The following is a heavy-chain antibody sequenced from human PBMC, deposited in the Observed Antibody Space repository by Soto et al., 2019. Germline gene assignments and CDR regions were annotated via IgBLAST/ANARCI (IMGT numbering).Heavy chain of an antibody. Sequence: QVQLQESGPGLVKPSQTLSLTCTVSGGSISTGDNCWSWIRQPPGKGLEWIGYIYHSGATYYNPPRKSRVTMSVDTSKNQYSLNLSSVTAADTAVYYCARIGWVPLWGQGTLVTVSS. D-gene: IGHD1-26*01. CDR3: ARIGWVPL. V-gene: IGHV4-30-4*01. CDR2: IYHSGAT. CDR1: GGSISTGDNC. J-gene: IGHJ4*02.